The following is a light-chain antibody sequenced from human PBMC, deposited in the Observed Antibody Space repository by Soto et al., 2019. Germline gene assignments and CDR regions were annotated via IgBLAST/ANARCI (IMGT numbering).Light chain of an antibody. CDR3: SSHAGSSAFYV. CDR2: EVT. J-gene: IGLJ1*01. CDR1: SSNLGAGYD. V-gene: IGLV2-14*01. Sequence: QSVLTQPPSVSGAPGQRVTIPCTGNSSNLGAGYDVSWYQQYPGRVPKLLIHEVTNRPSGVSDRFSGSKSGNTASLTISGLQTEDEADYYCSSHAGSSAFYVFGTGTKVTV.